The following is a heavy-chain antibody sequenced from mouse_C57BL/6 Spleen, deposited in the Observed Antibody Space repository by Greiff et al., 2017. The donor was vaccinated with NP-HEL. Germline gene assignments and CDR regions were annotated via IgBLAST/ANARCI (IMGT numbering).Heavy chain of an antibody. CDR2: INPSNGGT. D-gene: IGHD2-12*01. CDR1: GYTFTSYW. Sequence: QVQLQQPGPELVKPGASVKLSCKASGYTFTSYWMHWVKQRPGQGLEWIGNINPSNGGTNYNEKFQSKATLTVDKSSSTAYMQLSSLTSEDSAVYYCATAYYNMAWFAYWGQGTLVTVSA. CDR3: ATAYYNMAWFAY. V-gene: IGHV1-53*01. J-gene: IGHJ3*01.